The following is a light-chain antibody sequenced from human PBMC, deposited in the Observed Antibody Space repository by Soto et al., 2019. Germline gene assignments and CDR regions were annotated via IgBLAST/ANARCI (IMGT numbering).Light chain of an antibody. CDR1: TSDVGGYNL. J-gene: IGLJ1*01. CDR3: CSYASSSSYV. CDR2: EGT. Sequence: QSVLTQPASVSGSPGQSITISCSGTTSDVGGYNLVSWYQQHTAKAPKLLIYEGTQRPSGVSSRFSGSKSGNTASLTIFGLQAEDEADYYCCSYASSSSYVFGTGTKSPS. V-gene: IGLV2-23*01.